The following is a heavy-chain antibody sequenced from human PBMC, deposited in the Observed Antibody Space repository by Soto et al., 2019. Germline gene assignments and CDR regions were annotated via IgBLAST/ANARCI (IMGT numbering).Heavy chain of an antibody. Sequence: EASVKVSCKASGGTFSSYAISWVRQAPGQGLEWMGGIIPIFGTANYAQKFQGRGTITADESTSTAYMELSSLRSEDAAVYYSASEYGAAVAGTPFFDYWGQGTLVTVSS. J-gene: IGHJ4*01. CDR1: GGTFSSYA. CDR2: IIPIFGTA. V-gene: IGHV1-69*13. D-gene: IGHD6-19*01. CDR3: ASEYGAAVAGTPFFDY.